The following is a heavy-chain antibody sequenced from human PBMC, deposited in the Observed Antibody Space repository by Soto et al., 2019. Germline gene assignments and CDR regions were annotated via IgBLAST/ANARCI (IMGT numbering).Heavy chain of an antibody. CDR3: ARESRDSSGYSSVSSMDV. Sequence: SVKVSCKASGGTFSSHAISWVRQAPGQGLEWMGGIIPIFGTANYAQKFQGRVTITADESTSTAYMELSSLRSEDTAVYYCARESRDSSGYSSVSSMDVWGQGTTVTVSS. CDR1: GGTFSSHA. D-gene: IGHD3-22*01. CDR2: IIPIFGTA. J-gene: IGHJ6*02. V-gene: IGHV1-69*13.